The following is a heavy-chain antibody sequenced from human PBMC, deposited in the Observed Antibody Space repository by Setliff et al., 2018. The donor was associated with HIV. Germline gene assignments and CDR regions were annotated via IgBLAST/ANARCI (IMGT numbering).Heavy chain of an antibody. D-gene: IGHD5-12*01. CDR2: IRYDGSNK. CDR1: GSTFSSYG. J-gene: IGHJ5*02. CDR3: AKGRRQWLRFELSWFDP. V-gene: IGHV3-30*02. Sequence: PGESLKISCAASGSTFSSYGMHWVRQAPGKGLEWVAFIRYDGSNKYYADSVKGRFTISRDNSKNTLYLQMNSLRAEDTAVYYCAKGRRQWLRFELSWFDPWGQGTLVTVSS.